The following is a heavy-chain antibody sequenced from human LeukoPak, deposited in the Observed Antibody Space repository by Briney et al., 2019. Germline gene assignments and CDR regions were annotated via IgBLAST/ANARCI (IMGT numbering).Heavy chain of an antibody. CDR1: GGSISSGDYY. CDR3: ARDELLWFGELFPPRY. CDR2: IYYSGST. V-gene: IGHV4-30-4*01. D-gene: IGHD3-10*01. Sequence: SETLSLTCTVSGGSISSGDYYWSWIRQPPGKGLEWIGYIYYSGSTYYNPSPKSRVTISVDTSKNQFSLKLSSVTAADTAVYYCARDELLWFGELFPPRYWGQGTLVTVSS. J-gene: IGHJ4*02.